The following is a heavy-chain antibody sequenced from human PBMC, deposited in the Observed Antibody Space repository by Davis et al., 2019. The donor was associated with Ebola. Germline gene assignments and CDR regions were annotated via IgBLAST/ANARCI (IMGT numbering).Heavy chain of an antibody. CDR3: ARVYGFGELLAGHSDY. Sequence: GESLKISCAASGFTLSSYWMSWVRQAPGKGLEWVANIKQDGSEKYYVDSVKGRFTISRDNAKNSLYLQMNSLRDEDTAVYYCARVYGFGELLAGHSDYWGQGTLVTVSS. D-gene: IGHD3-10*01. CDR1: GFTLSSYW. J-gene: IGHJ4*02. V-gene: IGHV3-7*01. CDR2: IKQDGSEK.